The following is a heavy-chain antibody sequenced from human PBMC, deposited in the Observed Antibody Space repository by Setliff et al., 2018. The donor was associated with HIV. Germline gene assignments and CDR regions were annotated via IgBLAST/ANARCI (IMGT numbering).Heavy chain of an antibody. D-gene: IGHD5-12*01. J-gene: IGHJ4*02. CDR2: IFSNDEK. V-gene: IGHV2-26*01. CDR1: GFSLTTSGMS. Sequence: SGPTLVNPTQTLKLTCTFSGFSLTTSGMSVSWIRQPPGKALEWLAHIFSNDEKSYSTSLKSRLTISKDTSKSQVVLTMTNMDPVDTATYYCARGRGYSGYDYWGQGTLVTVSS. CDR3: ARGRGYSGYDY.